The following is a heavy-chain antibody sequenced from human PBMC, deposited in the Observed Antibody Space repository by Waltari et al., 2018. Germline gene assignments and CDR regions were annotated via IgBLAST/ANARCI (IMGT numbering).Heavy chain of an antibody. V-gene: IGHV3-23*01. CDR3: ARPDFYGGNSGGFDY. CDR1: GFTFSSYA. Sequence: EVQLLESGGGLVQPGGSLRLSCAASGFTFSSYAMNWVRQAPGKGLEWVSTISGSAGTTNYADSVKGRFTISRDNSKNTLYLQMNSLRAEDTAVYYCARPDFYGGNSGGFDYWGQGALVTVSS. J-gene: IGHJ4*02. D-gene: IGHD4-17*01. CDR2: ISGSAGTT.